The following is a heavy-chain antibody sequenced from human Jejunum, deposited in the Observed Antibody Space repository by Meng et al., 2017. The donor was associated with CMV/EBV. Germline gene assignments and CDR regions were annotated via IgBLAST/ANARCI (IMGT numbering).Heavy chain of an antibody. CDR2: IYSAGKA. V-gene: IGHV3-66*02. Sequence: SCLASGLTVESNYMSGVRQAPGEGLEWISVIYSAGKAHYADSEKRRFTISRDTSKNTVYLQLNSLRPEDTAVYYCVRGGLKGFDPWGQGTLVTVSS. CDR3: VRGGLKGFDP. J-gene: IGHJ5*02. CDR1: GLTVESNY. D-gene: IGHD3-16*01.